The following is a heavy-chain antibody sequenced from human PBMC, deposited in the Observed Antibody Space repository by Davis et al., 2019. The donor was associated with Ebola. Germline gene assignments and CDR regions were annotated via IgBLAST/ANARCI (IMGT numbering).Heavy chain of an antibody. CDR1: GYTFTSYG. Sequence: SVKVSCKASGYTFTSYGITWVRQAPGQGLEWMGGTIPTFGTSNHAQKFQGRLTFTADESTSTAYLELSSLSSEDTAVFYCAGHSTSSPDYYYGLDVWGKGTTVTVSS. J-gene: IGHJ6*04. CDR3: AGHSTSSPDYYYGLDV. D-gene: IGHD6-6*01. CDR2: TIPTFGTS. V-gene: IGHV1-69*13.